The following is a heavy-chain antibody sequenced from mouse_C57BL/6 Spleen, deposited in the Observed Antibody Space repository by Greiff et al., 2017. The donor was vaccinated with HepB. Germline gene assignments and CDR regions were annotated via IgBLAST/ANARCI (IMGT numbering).Heavy chain of an antibody. CDR3: ASPYYYGSSYNFDY. Sequence: VQLQQSGAELVKPGASVKISCKASGYAFSSYWMNWVKQRPGKGLEWIGQIYPGDGDTNYNGKFKGKATLTADKSSSTAYMQLSSLTSEDSAVYFGASPYYYGSSYNFDYWGQGTTLTVSS. CDR1: GYAFSSYW. D-gene: IGHD1-1*01. V-gene: IGHV1-80*01. CDR2: IYPGDGDT. J-gene: IGHJ2*01.